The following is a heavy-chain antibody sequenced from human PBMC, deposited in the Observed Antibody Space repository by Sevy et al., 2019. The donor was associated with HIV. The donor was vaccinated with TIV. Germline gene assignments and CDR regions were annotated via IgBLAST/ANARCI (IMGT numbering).Heavy chain of an antibody. CDR3: ARDPRIFGDYLLTYFDY. D-gene: IGHD4-17*01. Sequence: GGSLRLSCVASGFAFSDYGMHWVRQAPGKGLEWVAVIWYDGNNQHYVDSVRGRFTISRDNSKNTRYLQLSSLRAEDTAVYYCARDPRIFGDYLLTYFDYWGQGVLVTVSS. V-gene: IGHV3-33*01. J-gene: IGHJ4*02. CDR1: GFAFSDYG. CDR2: IWYDGNNQ.